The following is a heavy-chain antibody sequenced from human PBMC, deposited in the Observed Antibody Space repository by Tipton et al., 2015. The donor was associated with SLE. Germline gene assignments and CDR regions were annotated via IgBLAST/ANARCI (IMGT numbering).Heavy chain of an antibody. CDR2: VYQSGTT. J-gene: IGHJ4*02. V-gene: IGHV4-59*07. Sequence: TLSLTCTVSGDSISSFHWSWIRQPPGKGLEWIGYVYQSGTTNSNPSLKSRVTISVDTSKNQFSLKLSSVTAADTAVYYCARLGVGCANCWYYFDHWGQGALVTVSS. D-gene: IGHD2-21*01. CDR1: GDSISSFH. CDR3: ARLGVGCANCWYYFDH.